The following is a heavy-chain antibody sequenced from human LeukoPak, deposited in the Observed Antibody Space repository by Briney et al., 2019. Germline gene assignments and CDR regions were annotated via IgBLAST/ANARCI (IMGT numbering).Heavy chain of an antibody. CDR1: GGTFSSYA. V-gene: IGHV1-69*13. D-gene: IGHD2-8*01. CDR3: ARAALPPGDIVPMVYENWFDP. J-gene: IGHJ5*02. Sequence: TSVKVSCKASGGTFSSYAISWVRQAPGQGLEWMGGIIPIFGTANYAQKFQGRVTITADESTSTAYMELSSLRSEDTAVYYCARAALPPGDIVPMVYENWFDPWGQGTLVTVSS. CDR2: IIPIFGTA.